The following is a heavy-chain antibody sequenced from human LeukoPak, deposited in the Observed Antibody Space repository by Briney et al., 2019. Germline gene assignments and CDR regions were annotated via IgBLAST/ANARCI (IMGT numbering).Heavy chain of an antibody. CDR1: GDSVSSNSAA. CDR2: TYYRFKWYN. Sequence: SQTLSLTCAISGDSVSSNSAAWNWMRQSPPRGLEWLGRTYYRFKWYNDYPVSVKSRITINPDTSKNQFSLQLISVPPEDTAVYYCARVAVAGTTSFDCWGQGTLVSVSS. D-gene: IGHD6-19*01. J-gene: IGHJ4*02. V-gene: IGHV6-1*01. CDR3: ARVAVAGTTSFDC.